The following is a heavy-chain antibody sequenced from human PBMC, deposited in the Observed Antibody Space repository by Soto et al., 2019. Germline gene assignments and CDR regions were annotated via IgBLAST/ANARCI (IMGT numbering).Heavy chain of an antibody. CDR3: AGGAAPPHAEYFQH. D-gene: IGHD6-6*01. J-gene: IGHJ1*01. CDR1: GGSISSSTYY. V-gene: IGHV4-39*01. Sequence: QLQLQESGPGLVKPSETLSLTCTVSGGSISSSTYYWGWIRQPPGKGLEWIGSIYYSGSTFYNASLKSRVTISADTSKNQFSLKLSSVTAADTAVYYCAGGAAPPHAEYFQHWGHGTLVTVSS. CDR2: IYYSGST.